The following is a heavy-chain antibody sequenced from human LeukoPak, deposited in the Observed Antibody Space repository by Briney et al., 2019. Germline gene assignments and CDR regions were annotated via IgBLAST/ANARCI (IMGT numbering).Heavy chain of an antibody. CDR1: GYTFTGYH. Sequence: PGGSLRLSCAASGYTFTGYHIHWVRQAPGQGLEWMGRINPYSGDTNFAQKFQGRVTMTRDTSITTAYMDLSSLTPDDTAVYFRARDQGSLTRSWYTGYWGQGTQVTVSS. D-gene: IGHD6-13*01. CDR3: ARDQGSLTRSWYTGY. V-gene: IGHV1-2*06. CDR2: INPYSGDT. J-gene: IGHJ4*02.